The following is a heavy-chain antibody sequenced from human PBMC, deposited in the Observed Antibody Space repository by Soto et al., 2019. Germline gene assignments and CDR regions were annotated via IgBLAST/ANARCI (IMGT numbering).Heavy chain of an antibody. D-gene: IGHD3-22*01. V-gene: IGHV3-21*01. J-gene: IGHJ6*02. Sequence: GGSLRLSCAASGFTFSSYSMNWVRQAPGKGLECVSSISSSSSYIYYADSVKGRFTISRDNAKNSLYLQMNSLRAEDTAVYYCARLFYYDSSGPNYYYYGMDVWGQGTTVTVYS. CDR3: ARLFYYDSSGPNYYYYGMDV. CDR1: GFTFSSYS. CDR2: ISSSSSYI.